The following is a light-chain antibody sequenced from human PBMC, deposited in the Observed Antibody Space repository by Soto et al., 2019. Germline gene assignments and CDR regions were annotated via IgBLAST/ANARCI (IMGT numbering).Light chain of an antibody. CDR3: QQLTSYPRST. CDR2: AAS. J-gene: IGKJ5*01. CDR1: QSISSY. Sequence: DIQRTQSPSSLSASVGDRATLTCRASQSISSYLNWYQQKPGKAPKLLIYAASSLQSGVPSRFSGSGSGTDFTLTISSLQPEDFATYHCQQLTSYPRSTFGQGTKLDIK. V-gene: IGKV1-39*01.